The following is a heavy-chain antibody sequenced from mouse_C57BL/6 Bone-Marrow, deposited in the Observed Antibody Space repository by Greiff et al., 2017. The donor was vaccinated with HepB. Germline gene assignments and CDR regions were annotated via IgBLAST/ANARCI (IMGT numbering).Heavy chain of an antibody. Sequence: QVQLKQPGAELVKPGASVKVSCKASGYTFTSYWMHWVKQRPGQGLEWIGRIHPSDSDTNYNQKFKGKATLTVDKSSSTAYMQRSSLTSEDSAVYYCAICGYYDWYFDVWGTGTTVTVSS. CDR3: AICGYYDWYFDV. CDR1: GYTFTSYW. CDR2: IHPSDSDT. D-gene: IGHD2-3*01. J-gene: IGHJ1*03. V-gene: IGHV1-74*01.